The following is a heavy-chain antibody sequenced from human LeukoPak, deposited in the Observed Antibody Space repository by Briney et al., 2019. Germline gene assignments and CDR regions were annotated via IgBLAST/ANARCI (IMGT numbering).Heavy chain of an antibody. CDR1: GGSITNYY. CDR3: ARGESGNHAGFFDI. Sequence: SETLSLTCTVSGGSITNYYWTWIRQPPGKELEWIGFIYYSGSTNYSPSLKSRVTISVDTSKNQFSLKLSSVTAEDTAIYYCARGESGNHAGFFDIWGQGTMVTVSS. CDR2: IYYSGST. V-gene: IGHV4-59*01. D-gene: IGHD1-14*01. J-gene: IGHJ3*02.